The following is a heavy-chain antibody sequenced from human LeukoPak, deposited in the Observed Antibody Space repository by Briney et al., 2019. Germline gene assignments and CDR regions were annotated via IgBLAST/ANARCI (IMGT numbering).Heavy chain of an antibody. D-gene: IGHD4-17*01. CDR1: GGSFSGYY. CDR2: INHSGST. CDR3: ARLIAGKLTTVTTTYYFDY. Sequence: SETLSLTCAVYGGSFSGYYWSWIRQPPGKGLEWIGEINHSGSTNYNPSLKSRVTISVDTSKSQFSLKLSSVTAADTAVYYCARLIAGKLTTVTTTYYFDYWGQGTLVTVSS. J-gene: IGHJ4*02. V-gene: IGHV4-34*01.